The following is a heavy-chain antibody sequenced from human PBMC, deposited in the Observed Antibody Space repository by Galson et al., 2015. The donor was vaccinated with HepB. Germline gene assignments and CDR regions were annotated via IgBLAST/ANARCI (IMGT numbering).Heavy chain of an antibody. V-gene: IGHV3-23*01. CDR1: GFTFSNYG. CDR2: ISDSGGNT. CDR3: AKVPSRYFDWSTVSY. Sequence: SLRLSCAVSGFTFSNYGMSWVRQTPGKGLEWVSGISDSGGNTYYADSVKGRFTITRDNSKNTLDLQMDSLRDEDTAIYYCAKVPSRYFDWSTVSYWGQGTLVTVSS. J-gene: IGHJ4*02. D-gene: IGHD3-9*01.